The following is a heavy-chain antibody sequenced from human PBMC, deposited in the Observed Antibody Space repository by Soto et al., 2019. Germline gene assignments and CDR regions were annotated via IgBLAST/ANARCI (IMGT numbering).Heavy chain of an antibody. CDR2: ISSSGRFT. J-gene: IGHJ4*02. V-gene: IGHV3-11*05. Sequence: GGSLRLSCAASGFTFSDIFMTWIRQAPGKGLEWVSYISSSGRFTSYADSVKGRFTISRDNARNPLYLQMNSLRAEDTAVYYCARDRNWLDYWGQGTLVTVSS. CDR3: ARDRNWLDY. CDR1: GFTFSDIF. D-gene: IGHD1-1*01.